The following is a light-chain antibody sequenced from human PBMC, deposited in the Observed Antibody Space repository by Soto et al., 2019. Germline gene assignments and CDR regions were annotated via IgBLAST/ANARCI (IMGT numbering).Light chain of an antibody. J-gene: IGKJ5*01. V-gene: IGKV1-33*01. CDR2: DAS. Sequence: DIQMTQSPSSLSASVGDRATITCQATQDISNLLNWFQQKPGKAPKXLIYDASNLETGVPSRFSGSGSGTDCTFTISSLQAEDIATYYCQQYENLPITFGQGTRLEIK. CDR3: QQYENLPIT. CDR1: QDISNL.